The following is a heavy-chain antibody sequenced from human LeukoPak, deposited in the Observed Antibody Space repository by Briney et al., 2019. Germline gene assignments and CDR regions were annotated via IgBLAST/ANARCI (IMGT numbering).Heavy chain of an antibody. J-gene: IGHJ4*02. D-gene: IGHD3-22*01. V-gene: IGHV3-7*01. CDR3: ARESSRYYYDSSGYLGY. CDR2: IKQDGSEK. Sequence: PGGSLRLSCAASGFTFSSYWMSWVRQAPGKGLEWVANIKQDGSEKYYVDSVKGRFTISRDNAKNSLYLQMNSLRAEDTAVYYCARESSRYYYDSSGYLGYWGQGTLVTVSS. CDR1: GFTFSSYW.